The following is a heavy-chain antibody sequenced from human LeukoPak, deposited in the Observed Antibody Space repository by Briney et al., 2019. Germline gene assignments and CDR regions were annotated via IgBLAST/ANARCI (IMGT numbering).Heavy chain of an antibody. CDR3: AIIVVVVSATGPVDY. Sequence: GGSLRLSCAASGFTFSSYSMNWVRQAPVKGLEWVSYISSSGSTIYYADSVKGRFTISRDNAKNSLYLQMNSLRAEDTAVYYCAIIVVVVSATGPVDYWGQGTLVTVSS. D-gene: IGHD2-15*01. CDR2: ISSSGSTI. J-gene: IGHJ4*02. V-gene: IGHV3-48*04. CDR1: GFTFSSYS.